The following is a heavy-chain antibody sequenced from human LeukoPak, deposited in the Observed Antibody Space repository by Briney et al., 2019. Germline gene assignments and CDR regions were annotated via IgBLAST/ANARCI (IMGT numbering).Heavy chain of an antibody. CDR2: INTSGST. J-gene: IGHJ3*02. CDR1: GGSLSSYY. V-gene: IGHV4-4*07. CDR3: ARNLLPAAKGAFDI. Sequence: PSETLSLTCTVSGGSLSSYYWSWIRQPAGKGLEWIGRINTSGSTNYNPSLKSRVTMSVDTSKKQFSLKLSSVTDADTAVYYCARNLLPAAKGAFDIWGQGTLVTVSS. D-gene: IGHD2-2*01.